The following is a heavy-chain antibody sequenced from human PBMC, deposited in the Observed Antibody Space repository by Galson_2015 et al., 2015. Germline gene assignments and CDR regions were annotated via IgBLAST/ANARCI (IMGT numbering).Heavy chain of an antibody. J-gene: IGHJ4*02. V-gene: IGHV3-33*01. D-gene: IGHD4-17*01. Sequence: CAASGFTFSSYGMHWVRQAPGKGLEWVAVIWYDGSNKYYADSVKGRFTISRDNSKNTLYLQMNSLRAEDTAVYYCARDLGEMTTGTIGYWGQGTLVTVSS. CDR2: IWYDGSNK. CDR3: ARDLGEMTTGTIGY. CDR1: GFTFSSYG.